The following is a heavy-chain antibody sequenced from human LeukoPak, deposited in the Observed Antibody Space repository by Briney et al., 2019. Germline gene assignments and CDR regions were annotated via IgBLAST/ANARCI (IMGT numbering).Heavy chain of an antibody. CDR2: IYHSGST. D-gene: IGHD3-16*02. CDR3: ARAVLYDYVWGSYRSVGEDYFDY. J-gene: IGHJ4*02. Sequence: SETLSLTCAVSGYSISSGYYWGWIRQPPGKGLEWIGSIYHSGSTYYNPSLKSRVTISVDTSKNQFSLKLSSVTAADTAVYYSARAVLYDYVWGSYRSVGEDYFDYWGQGTLVTVSS. CDR1: GYSISSGYY. V-gene: IGHV4-38-2*01.